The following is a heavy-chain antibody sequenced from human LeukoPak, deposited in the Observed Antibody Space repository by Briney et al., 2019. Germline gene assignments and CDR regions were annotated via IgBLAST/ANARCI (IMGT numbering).Heavy chain of an antibody. V-gene: IGHV4-39*07. J-gene: IGHJ6*03. D-gene: IGHD6-13*01. CDR2: MYYSGST. CDR1: SGSISSTSYY. CDR3: ARVRAAAYYYYYYYMDV. Sequence: SETLSLTCAVSSGSISSTSYYWGWIRQPPGMGLEWIGSMYYSGSTYYNPSLKSRVTISVDTSKNQFSLKLSSVTAADTAVYYCARVRAAAYYYYYYYMDVWGKGTTVTVSS.